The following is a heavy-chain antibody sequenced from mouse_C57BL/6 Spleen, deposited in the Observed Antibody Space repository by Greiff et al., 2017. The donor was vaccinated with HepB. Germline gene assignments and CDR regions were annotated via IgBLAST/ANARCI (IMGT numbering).Heavy chain of an antibody. CDR2: IDPETGGT. J-gene: IGHJ2*01. V-gene: IGHV1-15*01. D-gene: IGHD5-1*01. CDR3: TRWSNYFDD. Sequence: QVQLKESGAELVRPGASVTLSCKASGYTFTDYEMHWVKQTPVHGLEWIGAIDPETGGTAYNQKFKGKAILTADKSSSTAYMELRSLTSEDSAVYYCTRWSNYFDDWGEGTTLTVAS. CDR1: GYTFTDYE.